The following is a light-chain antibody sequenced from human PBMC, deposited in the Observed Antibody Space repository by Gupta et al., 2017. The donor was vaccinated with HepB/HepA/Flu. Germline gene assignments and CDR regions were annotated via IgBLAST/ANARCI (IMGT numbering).Light chain of an antibody. J-gene: IGKJ1*01. CDR2: DAS. CDR3: QQRSTRPPWT. V-gene: IGKV3-11*01. CDR1: QSVSSY. Sequence: EIVLRQSPATLSLSPGERATLSCRSSQSVSSYVAWYQQKPGQAPRLIIYDASNRDTGTPARSSARGSGKDVTLTISSRDPEDLTGYYCQQRSTRPPWTFGQGTTVE.